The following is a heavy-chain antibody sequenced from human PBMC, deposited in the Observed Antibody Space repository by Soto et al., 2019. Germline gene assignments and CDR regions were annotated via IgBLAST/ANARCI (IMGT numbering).Heavy chain of an antibody. D-gene: IGHD2-2*01. CDR2: IDPSDSYT. J-gene: IGHJ5*02. CDR1: GYSFTSYW. Sequence: PGESLKISCKGSGYSFTSYWIGWVRQMPGKGLEWMGRIDPSDSYTNYSPSFQGHVTISADKSISTAYLQWSSLKASDTAMYYCARLGYCSSTSCYSGSFDPWGQGTLVTVSS. V-gene: IGHV5-10-1*01. CDR3: ARLGYCSSTSCYSGSFDP.